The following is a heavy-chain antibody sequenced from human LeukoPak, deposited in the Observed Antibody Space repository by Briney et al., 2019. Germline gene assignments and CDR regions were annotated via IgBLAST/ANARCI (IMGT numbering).Heavy chain of an antibody. Sequence: PGGSLRLSCAASGFTFSSYAMSWVRQAPGKGLEWVSAISGSGGSTYYADSVKGRFTISRDNAKNSLYLQMNSLRAEDTAVYYCAISPSKWIQDIDYWGQGTLVTVSS. V-gene: IGHV3-23*01. CDR2: ISGSGGST. J-gene: IGHJ4*02. D-gene: IGHD5-18*01. CDR1: GFTFSSYA. CDR3: AISPSKWIQDIDY.